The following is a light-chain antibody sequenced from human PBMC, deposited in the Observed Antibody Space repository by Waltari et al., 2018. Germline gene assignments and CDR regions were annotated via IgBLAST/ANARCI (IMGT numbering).Light chain of an antibody. CDR1: SSDVGGYNH. V-gene: IGLV2-14*03. J-gene: IGLJ2*01. CDR2: DVS. CDR3: SSYTSSSTVV. Sequence: QSALTQPASVSGSPGQSITISCTGTSSDVGGYNHVSWYQQHPGKTPKLMIYDVSNRPSGVSNRFSGSKSGNTASLTISGLQAEDEADYYCSSYTSSSTVVFGGGTKLTVL.